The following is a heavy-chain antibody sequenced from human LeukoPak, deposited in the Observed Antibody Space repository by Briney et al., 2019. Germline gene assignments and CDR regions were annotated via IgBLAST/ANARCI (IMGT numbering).Heavy chain of an antibody. J-gene: IGHJ5*02. CDR1: GGSFSGYY. V-gene: IGHV4-34*01. CDR2: INHSGST. CDR3: ARGEPDYYDSSGYYSGSPNWFDP. Sequence: PSETLSLTCAVYGGSFSGYYWSWIRQPPGKGLEWIREINHSGSTNYNPSLKSRVTISVDTSKNQFSLKLSSVTAADTAVYYCARGEPDYYDSSGYYSGSPNWFDPWGQGTLVTVSS. D-gene: IGHD3-22*01.